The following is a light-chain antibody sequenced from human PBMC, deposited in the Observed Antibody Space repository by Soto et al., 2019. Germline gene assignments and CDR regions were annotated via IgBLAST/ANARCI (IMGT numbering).Light chain of an antibody. Sequence: QSALTQPPSVSGSPGLSIAISCTGTSSDVGGYNSVSWYQQHPGKAPKLMIYDVSNRPSGVSNRFSGSKSGNTASLTISGLQAEDEGDYYCSSYTTGGSYVFGTGTKLTVL. CDR3: SSYTTGGSYV. CDR1: SSDVGGYNS. CDR2: DVS. J-gene: IGLJ1*01. V-gene: IGLV2-14*01.